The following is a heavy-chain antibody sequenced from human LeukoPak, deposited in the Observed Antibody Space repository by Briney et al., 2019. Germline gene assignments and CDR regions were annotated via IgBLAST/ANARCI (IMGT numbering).Heavy chain of an antibody. Sequence: GGSLRLSCAASGFTFSSYAVSWVRQAPGKGLEWVSAISGSGGSTYYADSVKGRFTISRDNSKNTLYLQMNSLRAEDTAVYYCAKSGGGIQLWLRFYFDYWGQGTLVTVSS. CDR3: AKSGGGIQLWLRFYFDY. D-gene: IGHD5-18*01. J-gene: IGHJ4*02. CDR2: ISGSGGST. CDR1: GFTFSSYA. V-gene: IGHV3-23*01.